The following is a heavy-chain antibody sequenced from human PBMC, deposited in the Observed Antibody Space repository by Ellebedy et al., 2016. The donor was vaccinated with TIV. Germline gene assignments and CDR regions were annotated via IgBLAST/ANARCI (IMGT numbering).Heavy chain of an antibody. Sequence: GESLKISCAASGFTFSNYGMHWVRQAPGKGLEWVAVIWYDGSNENYPDSVKGRFTISRDNSKNTLYLQMNSLRAEDTAVYYCARDAADNGGKLDYWGQGALVTVSS. V-gene: IGHV3-33*01. J-gene: IGHJ4*02. CDR2: IWYDGSNE. D-gene: IGHD4-23*01. CDR1: GFTFSNYG. CDR3: ARDAADNGGKLDY.